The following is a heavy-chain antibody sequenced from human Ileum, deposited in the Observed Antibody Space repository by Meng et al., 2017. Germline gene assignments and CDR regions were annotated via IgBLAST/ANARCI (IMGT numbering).Heavy chain of an antibody. Sequence: QVQLLQSGAEVKKPGASVKVSCKASGYTFTTYGISWVRQAPGQGLEWMGWMNTDKGNTNYAQKFQGRVTMTRDTSTSTAYMELRSLRSDDTAVYYCAREGAYNGGDYWGQGTLVTVSS. CDR2: MNTDKGNT. V-gene: IGHV1-18*01. CDR1: GYTFTTYG. CDR3: AREGAYNGGDY. J-gene: IGHJ4*02. D-gene: IGHD1-1*01.